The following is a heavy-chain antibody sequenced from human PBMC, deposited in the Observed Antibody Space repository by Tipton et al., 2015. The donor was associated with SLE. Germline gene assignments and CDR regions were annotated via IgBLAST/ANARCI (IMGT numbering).Heavy chain of an antibody. D-gene: IGHD1/OR15-1a*01. CDR2: ISGGGGST. CDR3: AKFEKTTDFYLDS. Sequence: SLRLSCATSGFTFSSYALGWVRRAPGKGLGWVSAISGGGGSTYYADFVKGRFSISIDKSKKTLFLQMNSLRVDDTATYYGAKFEKTTDFYLDSWGQGTLVSVSP. J-gene: IGHJ4*02. CDR1: GFTFSSYA. V-gene: IGHV3-23*01.